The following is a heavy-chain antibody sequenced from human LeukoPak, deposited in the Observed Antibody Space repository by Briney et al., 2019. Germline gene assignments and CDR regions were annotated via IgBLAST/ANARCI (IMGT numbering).Heavy chain of an antibody. CDR1: GGSFSGYY. CDR2: INHSGST. Sequence: PSETLSLTCAVYGGSFSGYYWSWIRQPPGKGLEWIGEINHSGSTNYNPSLKSRVTISVDTSKNQFSLKLSSVTAADTAVYYCARGLRSPYYYYGMDVWGQGTTVTVSS. J-gene: IGHJ6*02. V-gene: IGHV4-34*01. CDR3: ARGLRSPYYYYGMDV.